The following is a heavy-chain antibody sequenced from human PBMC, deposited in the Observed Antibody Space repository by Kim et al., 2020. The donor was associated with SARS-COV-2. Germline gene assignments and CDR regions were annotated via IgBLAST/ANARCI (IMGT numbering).Heavy chain of an antibody. CDR1: GYSFTSYW. Sequence: GESLKISCKGSGYSFTSYWISWVRQMPGKGLEWMGRIDPSDSYTNYSPSFQGHVTISADKSISTAYLQWSSLKASDTAMYYCARPMGATLWGEYYYVMDVWGQGTTVTVSS. J-gene: IGHJ6*02. CDR3: ARPMGATLWGEYYYVMDV. CDR2: IDPSDSYT. V-gene: IGHV5-10-1*01. D-gene: IGHD1-26*01.